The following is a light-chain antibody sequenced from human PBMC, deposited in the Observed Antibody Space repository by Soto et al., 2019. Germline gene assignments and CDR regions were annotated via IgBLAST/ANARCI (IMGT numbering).Light chain of an antibody. J-gene: IGLJ1*01. Sequence: QLVLTQPPSASGTPGQKVTISCSGGSSNIGGYTVNWYQALPGTAPRLLIYNNNQRPSGVPDRFSGFKSGTSASLAISGPQSEDEADYYCAAWDDSLNGYAFGTGTKVTVL. CDR2: NNN. V-gene: IGLV1-44*01. CDR1: SSNIGGYT. CDR3: AAWDDSLNGYA.